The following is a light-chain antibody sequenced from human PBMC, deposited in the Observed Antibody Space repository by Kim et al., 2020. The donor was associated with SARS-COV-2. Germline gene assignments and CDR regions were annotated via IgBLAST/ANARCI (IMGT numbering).Light chain of an antibody. J-gene: IGLJ2*01. CDR2: LNSDGSH. CDR3: QTWGTGILV. Sequence: SVKLTCTLSSGHSSYAIAWHQQQPEKGPRYLMKLNSDGSHSKGDGIPDRFSGSSSGAERYLTISSLQSEDEADYYCQTWGTGILVFGGGTQLTVL. V-gene: IGLV4-69*01. CDR1: SGHSSYA.